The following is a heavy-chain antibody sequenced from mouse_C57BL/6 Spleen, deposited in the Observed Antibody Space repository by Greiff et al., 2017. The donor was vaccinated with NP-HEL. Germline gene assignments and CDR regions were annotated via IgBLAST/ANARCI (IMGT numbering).Heavy chain of an antibody. Sequence: QVQLQQSGAELARPGASVKMSCKASGYTFTSYTMHWVKQRPGQGLEWIGYINPSSGYTKYNQKFKDKATLTADKSSSTAYMELRSLTSEDSAVYYCTRAGTRVDYWGQGTTLTVSS. J-gene: IGHJ2*01. V-gene: IGHV1-4*01. CDR1: GYTFTSYT. CDR2: INPSSGYT. CDR3: TRAGTRVDY. D-gene: IGHD4-1*01.